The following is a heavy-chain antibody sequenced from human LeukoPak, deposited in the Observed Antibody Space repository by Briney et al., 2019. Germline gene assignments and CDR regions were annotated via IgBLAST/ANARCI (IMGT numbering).Heavy chain of an antibody. CDR1: GGSISSYY. V-gene: IGHV4-4*07. D-gene: IGHD2-15*01. J-gene: IGHJ5*02. CDR2: IYTSGST. CDR3: ARGRRTVVAATINWFDP. Sequence: PSETLSLTCTVSGGSISSYYWSWIRQPAGKGLEGIGRIYTSGSTTCNPSLKSRVTISVDTSKNQFSLKLSSVTAADTAVYYCARGRRTVVAATINWFDPWGQGTLVTVSS.